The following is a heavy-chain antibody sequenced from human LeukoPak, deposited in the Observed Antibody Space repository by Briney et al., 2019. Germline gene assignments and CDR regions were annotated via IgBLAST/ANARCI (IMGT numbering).Heavy chain of an antibody. D-gene: IGHD6-13*01. CDR3: AKGLLQQLASY. Sequence: PGGSLRLSCAASGFTFSSYGMHWVRQAPGKGLEWVAVISYDGSNKYYADSVKGRSTISRDNSKNTLYLQMNSLRAEDTAVYYCAKGLLQQLASYWGQGTLVTVSS. J-gene: IGHJ4*02. V-gene: IGHV3-30*18. CDR2: ISYDGSNK. CDR1: GFTFSSYG.